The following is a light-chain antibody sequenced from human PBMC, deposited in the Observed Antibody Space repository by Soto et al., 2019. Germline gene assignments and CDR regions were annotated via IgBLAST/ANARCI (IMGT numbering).Light chain of an antibody. J-gene: IGKJ1*01. CDR3: QQYDNWPRT. Sequence: EIVMTQSPATLSVSPGARATLSCRASRSVSSALAWYQQKPGQAPRLLIHGASTRATGIPARFTGRGSGTDFTLTISSLQAEDFALYYCQQYDNWPRTFGQGTKV. CDR2: GAS. V-gene: IGKV3-15*01. CDR1: RSVSSA.